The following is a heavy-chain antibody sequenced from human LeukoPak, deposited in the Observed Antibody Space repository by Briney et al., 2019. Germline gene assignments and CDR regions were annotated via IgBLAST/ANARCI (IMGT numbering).Heavy chain of an antibody. Sequence: GGSLRLSCAASGVTFSDVWMSWVRQAPGKGLEWVGRTNRKADGGTIDYAAPVKGRFTISRDDSKSTLDLQMSSLKTDDTAVYYCATGGHYYGSWGQGTLVTVSP. J-gene: IGHJ4*02. CDR1: GVTFSDVW. V-gene: IGHV3-15*01. CDR2: TNRKADGGTI. D-gene: IGHD3-10*01. CDR3: ATGGHYYGS.